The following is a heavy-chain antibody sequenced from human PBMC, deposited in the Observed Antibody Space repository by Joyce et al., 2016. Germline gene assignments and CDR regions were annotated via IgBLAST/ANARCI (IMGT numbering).Heavy chain of an antibody. J-gene: IGHJ4*02. CDR2: INNSGVT. V-gene: IGHV4-34*01. CDR1: GGPFRGFF. D-gene: IGHD6-19*01. Sequence: QVQLQQWGAGLLKPSETLSLTCAVSGGPFRGFFWTWVRQPPGKGLEGIGDINNSGVTNYNPSLKTRVTFSVDTSKNQFSLKVTSLSAAETAVYYCARSQWLAPLMYWGQGTPVTVSS. CDR3: ARSQWLAPLMY.